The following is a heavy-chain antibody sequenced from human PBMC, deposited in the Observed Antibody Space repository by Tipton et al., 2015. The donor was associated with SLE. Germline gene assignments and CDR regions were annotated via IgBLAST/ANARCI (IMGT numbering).Heavy chain of an antibody. CDR3: PKGRDFGSGSYDAFDL. J-gene: IGHJ3*01. CDR2: ISYDGSKK. CDR1: GFTFSRFG. D-gene: IGHD1-26*01. Sequence: SGFTFSRFGMHWVRQAPGKGLEWVAVISYDGSKKYYGDSVRGRFTISRDNSKKTLYLQMNSLRDEDTAVYYCPKGRDFGSGSYDAFDLWGQGTMVTVSS. V-gene: IGHV3-33*05.